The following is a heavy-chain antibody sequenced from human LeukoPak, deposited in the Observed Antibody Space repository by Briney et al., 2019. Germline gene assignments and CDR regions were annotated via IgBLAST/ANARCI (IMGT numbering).Heavy chain of an antibody. J-gene: IGHJ4*02. CDR2: VNLQGST. CDR1: GFTFSTFG. V-gene: IGHV4-34*01. CDR3: AREGGPYRPLDY. Sequence: GSLRLSCAASGFTFSTFGMSWVRQPPGKGLEWIGEVNLQGSTNYNPSLMGRVAISVDTSENHVSLQLTSVTAADTAVYCCAREGGPYRPLDYSGQGTLVTVS. D-gene: IGHD3-16*01.